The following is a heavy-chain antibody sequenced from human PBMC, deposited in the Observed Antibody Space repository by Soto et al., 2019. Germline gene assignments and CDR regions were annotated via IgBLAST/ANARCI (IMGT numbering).Heavy chain of an antibody. CDR2: IWYDGSNK. CDR1: GFTFSSYG. D-gene: IGHD2-15*01. CDR3: ARGATVVTPGYFDY. Sequence: QVQLVESGGGVVQPGRSLRLSCAASGFTFSSYGMHWVRQAPGKGLEWVAVIWYDGSNKYYADSVKGRFTISRDNSKNRLYLQMNSLRAEDTAVYYCARGATVVTPGYFDYWGQGALVTVSS. J-gene: IGHJ4*02. V-gene: IGHV3-33*01.